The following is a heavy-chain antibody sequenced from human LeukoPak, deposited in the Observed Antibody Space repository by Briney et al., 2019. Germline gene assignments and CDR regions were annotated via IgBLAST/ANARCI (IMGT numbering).Heavy chain of an antibody. CDR3: AADRWVGATTFDY. Sequence: SVKVSCKASGFTFTSSTMQWVRQARGQRLEWIGWIVVGSGNTNYAQKFQERVTITRDMSTSTAYMELSSLRSEDTAVYYCAADRWVGATTFDYWGQGTLVTVSS. J-gene: IGHJ4*02. D-gene: IGHD1-26*01. CDR2: IVVGSGNT. CDR1: GFTFTSST. V-gene: IGHV1-58*02.